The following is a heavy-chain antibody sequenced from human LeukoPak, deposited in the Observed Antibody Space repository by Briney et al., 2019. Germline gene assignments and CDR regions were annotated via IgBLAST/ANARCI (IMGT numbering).Heavy chain of an antibody. CDR1: GFTFSSYS. D-gene: IGHD2-2*01. Sequence: GGSLRLSCAASGFTFSSYSMNWVRQAPGKGLEWVSFISTTSSAIYYADSVKGRFTVSRDNSKNTLYLQMNSLRAEDTAVYYCARDSYCSSTSCYGVPFDYWGQGTLVTVSS. CDR2: ISTTSSAI. J-gene: IGHJ4*02. V-gene: IGHV3-48*01. CDR3: ARDSYCSSTSCYGVPFDY.